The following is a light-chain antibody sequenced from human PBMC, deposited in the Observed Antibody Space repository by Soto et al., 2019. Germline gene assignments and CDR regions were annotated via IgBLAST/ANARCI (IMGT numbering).Light chain of an antibody. CDR3: QSYDISLSGFV. V-gene: IGLV1-40*01. Sequence: QSVLTQPPSVSGAPGQRLTISCTGSSSNIGADYDVHWYQQFPGTAPKLLIYGNSNRPSGVPDRFSGSKSGTSASLAITGLQAEDEADYYCQSYDISLSGFVFGSVTKLTVL. CDR1: SSNIGADYD. CDR2: GNS. J-gene: IGLJ1*01.